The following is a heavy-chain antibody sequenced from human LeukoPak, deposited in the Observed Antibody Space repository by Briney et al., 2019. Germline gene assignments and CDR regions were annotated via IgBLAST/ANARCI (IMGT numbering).Heavy chain of an antibody. CDR2: INHSGST. J-gene: IGHJ4*02. V-gene: IGHV4-34*01. CDR3: AREKAITGTSSGNGSGSYLDY. D-gene: IGHD3-10*01. CDR1: GGSFSGYY. Sequence: PSETLSLTCAVYGGSFSGYYWSWIRQPPGKGLEWIGEINHSGSTNYNPSLKSRVTISVDTYKTQFSLKLRSVTAADTAVYYCAREKAITGTSSGNGSGSYLDYWGQGTLVTVSS.